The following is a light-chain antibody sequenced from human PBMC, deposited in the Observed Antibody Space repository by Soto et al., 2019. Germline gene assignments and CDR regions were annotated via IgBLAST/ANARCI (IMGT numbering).Light chain of an antibody. J-gene: IGKJ1*01. CDR3: RQDHSIPRT. CDR2: GAS. CDR1: QSVTTE. V-gene: IGKV3-20*01. Sequence: ILLNKSPITLSLSPRERATLSCRASQSVTTELAWYQQKPVQAPRLIIHGASSRATGVTDRLCGSGSGRDVSLTIIRRVHYDLFVYYYRQDHSIPRTFGPGTKV.